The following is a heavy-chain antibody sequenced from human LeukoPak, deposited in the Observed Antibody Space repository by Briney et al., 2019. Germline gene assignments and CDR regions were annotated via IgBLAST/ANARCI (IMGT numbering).Heavy chain of an antibody. CDR2: IIPIFGIA. Sequence: GSSVKVSCKASGGTFSSYAISWVRQAPGQGLEWMGRIIPIFGIANYAQKFQGRVTITADKSTSTAYMELSSLRSEDTAVYYCARQVGSSPDYYYGMDVWGQGTTVTVSS. CDR1: GGTFSSYA. J-gene: IGHJ6*02. D-gene: IGHD6-6*01. V-gene: IGHV1-69*04. CDR3: ARQVGSSPDYYYGMDV.